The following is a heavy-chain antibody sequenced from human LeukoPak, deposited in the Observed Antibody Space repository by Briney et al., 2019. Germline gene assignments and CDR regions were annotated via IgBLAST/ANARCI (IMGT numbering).Heavy chain of an antibody. Sequence: SVKVSCKASGYTFTSYGFSWVRQAPGQGLEWMGGIIPIFGTANYAQKFQGRVTITADESTSTAYMELSSLRSEDTAVYYCARALIYCGGDCPGSWFDPWGQGTLVTVSS. CDR1: GYTFTSYG. CDR3: ARALIYCGGDCPGSWFDP. CDR2: IIPIFGTA. J-gene: IGHJ5*02. D-gene: IGHD2-21*01. V-gene: IGHV1-69*13.